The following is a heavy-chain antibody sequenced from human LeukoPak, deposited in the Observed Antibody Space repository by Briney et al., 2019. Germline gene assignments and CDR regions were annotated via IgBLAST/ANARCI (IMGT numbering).Heavy chain of an antibody. CDR1: GYTFTGYY. D-gene: IGHD2-2*01. V-gene: IGHV1-2*02. CDR2: INPNSGGT. J-gene: IGHJ5*02. CDR3: ASLYCSSTSCYDGGDWFDP. Sequence: VASVKVSCQASGYTFTGYYMHWVRQAPGQGLEWMGWINPNSGGTNYAQKFQGRVTMTRDTSISTAYMELSRLRSDDTAVYYCASLYCSSTSCYDGGDWFDPWGQGTLVTVSS.